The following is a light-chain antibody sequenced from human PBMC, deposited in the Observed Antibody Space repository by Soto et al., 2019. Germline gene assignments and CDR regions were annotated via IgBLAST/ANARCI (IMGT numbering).Light chain of an antibody. V-gene: IGLV1-40*01. Sequence: QSVLTQPPSVSGAPGQRVTISCTGSSYNIGAGYDVHWYQQLPGTAPKLLIYGNSNGPSGVPDRFSGSKSGTSASLAITGLQAEDEADYYCQSYDSSLSGSYVFGTGTQLTVL. CDR1: SYNIGAGYD. CDR3: QSYDSSLSGSYV. J-gene: IGLJ1*01. CDR2: GNS.